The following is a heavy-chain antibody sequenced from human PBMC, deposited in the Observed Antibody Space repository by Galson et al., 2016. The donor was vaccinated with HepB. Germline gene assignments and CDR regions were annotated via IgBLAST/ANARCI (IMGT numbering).Heavy chain of an antibody. V-gene: IGHV3-72*01. J-gene: IGHJ4*02. CDR3: TRTGLGDFDY. Sequence: SLRLSCAASGFILSDYYMDWVRQAPGKGLEWVGRTRNRARRHTTDYAASVKGRLIISRDNSRSLVYLQMNGLKADDTAVCYCTRTGLGDFDYWGRGILVTVSS. CDR1: GFILSDYY. CDR2: TRNRARRHTT.